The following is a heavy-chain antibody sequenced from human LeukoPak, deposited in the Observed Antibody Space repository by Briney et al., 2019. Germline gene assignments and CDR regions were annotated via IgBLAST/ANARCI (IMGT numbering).Heavy chain of an antibody. CDR1: GFTFSSYA. D-gene: IGHD4-23*01. J-gene: IGHJ3*02. CDR3: ARFRGNADAFDI. V-gene: IGHV3-23*01. Sequence: GGSLRLSCAASGFTFSSYAMSWVRQAPGKGLEWVSALSGSGGSTYYADSVKGRFTISRDNSKNTLYLQMDSLRAEDTAVYYCARFRGNADAFDIWGQGTMVTVSS. CDR2: LSGSGGST.